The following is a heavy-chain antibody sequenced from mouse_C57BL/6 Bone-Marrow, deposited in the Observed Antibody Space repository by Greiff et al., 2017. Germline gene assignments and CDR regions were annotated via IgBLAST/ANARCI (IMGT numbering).Heavy chain of an antibody. J-gene: IGHJ4*01. CDR3: AILTGTAYGDY. CDR2: INPGSGGT. D-gene: IGHD4-1*01. Sequence: QVQLQQSGAELVRPGTSVKVSCTASGYAFTNYLIEWVKQRPGQGLEWIGVINPGSGGTNYNEKFKGKATLTADKSSSTAYMQLSSLTSEDTADYFSAILTGTAYGDYWGQGTSVTVSS. CDR1: GYAFTNYL. V-gene: IGHV1-54*01.